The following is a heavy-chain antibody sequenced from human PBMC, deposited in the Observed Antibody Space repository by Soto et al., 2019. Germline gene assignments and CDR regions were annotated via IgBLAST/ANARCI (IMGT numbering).Heavy chain of an antibody. V-gene: IGHV3-23*01. CDR1: GFTFSSYA. CDR2: ISGSGGST. CDR3: AKGGRRKYDILTGYYPYYYYGMDV. D-gene: IGHD3-9*01. J-gene: IGHJ6*02. Sequence: GGSLRLSCAASGFTFSSYAMSWVRQAPGKGLEWVSAISGSGGSTYYADSVKGRFTISRDNSKNTLYLQMNSLRAEDTAVYYCAKGGRRKYDILTGYYPYYYYGMDVWGQGTTVTV.